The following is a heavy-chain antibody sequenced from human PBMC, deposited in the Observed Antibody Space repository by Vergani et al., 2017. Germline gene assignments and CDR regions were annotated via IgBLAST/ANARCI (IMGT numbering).Heavy chain of an antibody. CDR2: ISAYNGNT. V-gene: IGHV1-18*01. Sequence: QVQLVQSGAEVKKPGASVKVSCKASGYTFTSYGISWVRQAPGQGLEWMGWISAYNGNTNYAQKLQGRVTITTDTSTSTAYMERRSLRSDDTAVYYCARASYYDFWSGYWNYYYGMDVWGQGTTVTVSS. J-gene: IGHJ6*02. CDR3: ARASYYDFWSGYWNYYYGMDV. D-gene: IGHD3-3*01. CDR1: GYTFTSYG.